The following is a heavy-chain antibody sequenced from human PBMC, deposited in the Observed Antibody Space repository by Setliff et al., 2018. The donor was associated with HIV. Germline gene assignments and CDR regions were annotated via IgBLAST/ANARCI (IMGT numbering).Heavy chain of an antibody. CDR3: ARRDSDNGNDYYYVGV. J-gene: IGHJ6*03. D-gene: IGHD1-1*01. V-gene: IGHV3-23*01. CDR2: IIGSGADT. Sequence: GGSLRLSCAASGFTFPNYIMDWVRLAPGRGLEWVSTIIGSGADTYYPDSVKGRFTISRDNSKYTLSLQMNSLRVEDTAIYFCARRDSDNGNDYYYVGVWGKGTTVTVS. CDR1: GFTFPNYI.